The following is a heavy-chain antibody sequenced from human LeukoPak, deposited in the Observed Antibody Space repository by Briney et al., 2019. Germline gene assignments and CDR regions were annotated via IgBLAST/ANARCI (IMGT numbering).Heavy chain of an antibody. D-gene: IGHD3-22*01. CDR1: GFTFSDAW. V-gene: IGHV3-15*01. CDR2: IKSKNDGGTT. J-gene: IGHJ4*02. Sequence: GGSLRLSCAASGFTFSDAWMSWVRQAPGKGLEWVGRIKSKNDGGTTDYAAPVKGRFTISRDDSKNTLYLQMNSLKIEDTAVYYCARYYGDSGSQYYFDYWGQGTLVTVSS. CDR3: ARYYGDSGSQYYFDY.